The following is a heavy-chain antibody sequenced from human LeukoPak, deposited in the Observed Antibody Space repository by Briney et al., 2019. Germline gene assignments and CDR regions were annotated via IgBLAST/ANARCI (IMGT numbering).Heavy chain of an antibody. CDR2: IYSGGST. Sequence: PGGSLRLSCAASGFTVSTNYMSWVRQAPGKGLEWVSVIYSGGSTYYADSVKGRFTISRDNSRNTLYLQMNSLRADDTAVHYCARDSPYYYGSGLWGQGTMVTVSS. D-gene: IGHD3-10*01. CDR3: ARDSPYYYGSGL. J-gene: IGHJ3*01. V-gene: IGHV3-53*01. CDR1: GFTVSTNY.